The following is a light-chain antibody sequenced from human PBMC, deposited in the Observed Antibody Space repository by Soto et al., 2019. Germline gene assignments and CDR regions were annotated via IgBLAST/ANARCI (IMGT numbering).Light chain of an antibody. V-gene: IGLV2-14*02. CDR3: SSFTATTARDARV. CDR1: SSDVGYYNL. J-gene: IGLJ3*02. Sequence: QPALTQPASVSGSPGQSITISCTGTSSDVGYYNLVSWYQQYPGKAPKLMIYEDINRPSGVSSRFSGSKSGDTASLTISGLQAEDEADYYCSSFTATTARDARVFGGGTKLTVL. CDR2: EDI.